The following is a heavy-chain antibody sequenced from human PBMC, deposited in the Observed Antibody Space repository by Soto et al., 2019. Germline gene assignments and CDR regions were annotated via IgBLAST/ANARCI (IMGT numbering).Heavy chain of an antibody. D-gene: IGHD3-10*01. CDR2: INAGGGDT. CDR1: GYTVTAYR. J-gene: IGHJ4*02. V-gene: IGHV1-3*01. Sequence: ASVKVSCNNSGYTVTAYRMHWVPHPSGPRLEWMGWINAGGGDTKYSKRFQGRVTISRDTSASACYMELSSLNPEDTALYYCARGSVVRAVTSSVPHDFWRQGTLDIVSS. CDR3: ARGSVVRAVTSSVPHDF.